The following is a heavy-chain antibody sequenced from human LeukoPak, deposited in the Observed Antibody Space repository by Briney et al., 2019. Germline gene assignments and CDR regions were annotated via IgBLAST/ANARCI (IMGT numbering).Heavy chain of an antibody. Sequence: PGGSLRLSCAASGFTFSSYGMHWVRQAPGKGLEWVAVIWYDGSNKYYADSVKGRFTISRDNSKNTLYLQMNSLRAEDTAVYYCARDSHSNYFWFDPWGQGTLVTVSS. V-gene: IGHV3-33*01. CDR1: GFTFSSYG. CDR2: IWYDGSNK. J-gene: IGHJ5*02. D-gene: IGHD4-11*01. CDR3: ARDSHSNYFWFDP.